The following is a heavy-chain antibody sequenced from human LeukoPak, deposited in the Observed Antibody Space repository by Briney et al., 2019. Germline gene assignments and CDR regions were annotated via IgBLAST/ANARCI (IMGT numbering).Heavy chain of an antibody. Sequence: GGSLRLSCAASGFTFSSYAMSWVRQAPGKGLEWVSAVSGSGGTTFYADSVKGRFTISRDNSKNTLYLQMNSLRAEDTAVYYCAKPSSSSWTYFDYWGQGTLVTVSS. CDR2: VSGSGGTT. J-gene: IGHJ4*02. D-gene: IGHD6-13*01. V-gene: IGHV3-23*01. CDR1: GFTFSSYA. CDR3: AKPSSSSWTYFDY.